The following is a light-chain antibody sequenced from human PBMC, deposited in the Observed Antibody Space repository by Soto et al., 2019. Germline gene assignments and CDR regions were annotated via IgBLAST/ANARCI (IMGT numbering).Light chain of an antibody. CDR2: AAS. V-gene: IGKV1-39*01. Sequence: DIQMTQSPSSLSASVGDRVTITCRASQTILTYLNWYQQKPSKAPKLLIYAASSLQSGVPSRFSGGGSATDFTLTISSLQPEDFATYYCQQSFSTTWTFGHGTKVEIK. CDR1: QTILTY. CDR3: QQSFSTTWT. J-gene: IGKJ1*01.